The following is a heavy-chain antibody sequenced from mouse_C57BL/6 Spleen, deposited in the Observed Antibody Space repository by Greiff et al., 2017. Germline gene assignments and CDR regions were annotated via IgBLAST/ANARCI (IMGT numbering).Heavy chain of an antibody. CDR3: ARGGYDYEGYFDV. J-gene: IGHJ1*03. CDR1: GFTFSSYG. V-gene: IGHV5-6*01. D-gene: IGHD2-4*01. Sequence: VQLKESGGDLVKPGGSLKLSCAASGFTFSSYGMSWVRQTPDKRLEWVATISSGGSYTYYPDSVKGRFTISRDNAKNTLYLQMSSLKSEDTAMYYCARGGYDYEGYFDVWGTGTTVTVSS. CDR2: ISSGGSYT.